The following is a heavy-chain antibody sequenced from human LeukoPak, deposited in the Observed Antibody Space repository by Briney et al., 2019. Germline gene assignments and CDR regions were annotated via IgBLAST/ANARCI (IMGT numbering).Heavy chain of an antibody. D-gene: IGHD3-10*01. Sequence: GGSLRLSCAATGFNFSHYGISWRRQAPAYGLKKVSAISGGGGTTYYADSVKGRFTISRDNSKNTLYLQMTSLRAEDTAVYYCANDGTSGNYYGSDYWGQGTLVTVSS. CDR1: GFNFSHYG. CDR3: ANDGTSGNYYGSDY. J-gene: IGHJ4*02. CDR2: ISGGGGTT. V-gene: IGHV3-23*01.